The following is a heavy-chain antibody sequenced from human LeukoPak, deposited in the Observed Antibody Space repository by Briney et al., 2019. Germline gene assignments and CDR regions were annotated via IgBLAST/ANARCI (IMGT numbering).Heavy chain of an antibody. V-gene: IGHV4-39*07. D-gene: IGHD6-6*01. CDR3: ARESSSSPDY. J-gene: IGHJ4*02. Sequence: SETLSLTCTVSGGSISSSSHHWGWLRQPPGKGLEWIGSIYYSGTTYYKPSLRSRVTISVDTSKNQFYLRLTSVTAADSAMYYCARESSSSPDYWGQGTLVTVSS. CDR2: IYYSGTT. CDR1: GGSISSSSHH.